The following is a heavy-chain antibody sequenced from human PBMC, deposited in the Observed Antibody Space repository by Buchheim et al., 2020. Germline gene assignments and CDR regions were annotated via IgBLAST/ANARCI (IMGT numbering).Heavy chain of an antibody. CDR1: GGSISSSNW. V-gene: IGHV4-4*02. Sequence: QVQLQESGPGLVKPSGTLSLTCAVSGGSISSSNWWSWVRQPPGKGLEWIGEIYHSGSTNYNPSLKSRVTISVDKPKNQFSLKLSTGTAADTAVYYCARVIVVVVAATVSLGFDPWGQGTL. CDR2: IYHSGST. D-gene: IGHD2-15*01. J-gene: IGHJ5*02. CDR3: ARVIVVVVAATVSLGFDP.